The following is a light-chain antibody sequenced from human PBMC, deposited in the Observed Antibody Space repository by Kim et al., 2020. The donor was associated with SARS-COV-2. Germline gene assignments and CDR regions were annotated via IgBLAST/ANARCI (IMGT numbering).Light chain of an antibody. CDR3: QSFDTSNPWG. CDR2: ENN. J-gene: IGLJ3*02. Sequence: NFMLTQPHSVSGSPGKTVTISCTASSGSIASYYVQWYQQRPGSAPTTLIYENNLRPSGVPDRFSGSIDRSSNSASLTISGLQTEDEADYYCQSFDTSNPWGLGGGTQLTVL. CDR1: SGSIASYY. V-gene: IGLV6-57*02.